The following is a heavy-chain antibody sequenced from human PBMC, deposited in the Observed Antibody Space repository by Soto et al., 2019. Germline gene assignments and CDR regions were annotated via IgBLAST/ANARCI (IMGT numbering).Heavy chain of an antibody. V-gene: IGHV3-11*06. D-gene: IGHD5-18*01. CDR2: ISSSNPYT. CDR1: GFTFSDYY. CDR3: ARVVTSYYYGLDF. J-gene: IGHJ6*02. Sequence: QVQLVESGGGLVKPGGSLRLSCAASGFTFSDYYMSWIRQAPGKGLEWVSYISSSNPYTSYADSVKGRFTISRDNAKNSLYLQMNRLRAEDTAVYYCARVVTSYYYGLDFWGPGTTVTVSS.